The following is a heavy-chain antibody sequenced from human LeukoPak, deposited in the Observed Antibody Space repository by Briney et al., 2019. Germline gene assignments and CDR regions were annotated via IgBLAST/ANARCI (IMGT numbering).Heavy chain of an antibody. V-gene: IGHV3-23*01. D-gene: IGHD2-2*01. CDR3: AKDVGYCGSASCYFSY. J-gene: IGHJ4*02. Sequence: GGSLRLSCAASRFTFSSNAMSWVRQAPGKGLEWVSTVSGSGGATYYAESVKGRFTISRDNSKNTLYLQMNSLRAEDTAVYYCAKDVGYCGSASCYFSYWGQGTLVTVAS. CDR1: RFTFSSNA. CDR2: VSGSGGAT.